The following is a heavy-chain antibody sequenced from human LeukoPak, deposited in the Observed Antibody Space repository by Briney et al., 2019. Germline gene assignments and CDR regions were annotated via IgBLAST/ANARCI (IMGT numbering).Heavy chain of an antibody. CDR3: AREFYGSGSPNDFDI. J-gene: IGHJ3*02. CDR2: INTDGSST. CDR1: GFTFSSYW. V-gene: IGHV3-74*01. D-gene: IGHD3-10*01. Sequence: GGSLRLSCAASGFTFSSYWMHWVRQAPGKGLVWVSRINTDGSSTSYADSVKGRFTISRDNAKNTLYLQMSSLRAEDTAVYYCAREFYGSGSPNDFDIWGQGTMVTVSS.